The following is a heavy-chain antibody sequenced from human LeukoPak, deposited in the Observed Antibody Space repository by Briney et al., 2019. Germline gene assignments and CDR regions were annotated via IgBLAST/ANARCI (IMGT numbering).Heavy chain of an antibody. D-gene: IGHD2-2*02. V-gene: IGHV4-59*08. CDR1: GGSISSYY. Sequence: SETLSLTCTVSGGSISSYYWSWIRQPPGKGLEWIGYIYYSGSTNYNPSLKSRVTMSVDTSKNQFSLKLSSVTAADTAVYYCARLPIDCSSTSCYTTYFDYWGQGTLVTVSP. CDR3: ARLPIDCSSTSCYTTYFDY. CDR2: IYYSGST. J-gene: IGHJ4*02.